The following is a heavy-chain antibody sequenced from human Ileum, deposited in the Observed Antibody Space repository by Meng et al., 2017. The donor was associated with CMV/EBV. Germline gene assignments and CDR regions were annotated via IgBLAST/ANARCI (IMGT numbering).Heavy chain of an antibody. CDR2: INHSGST. D-gene: IGHD3-3*01. CDR3: AREKAGELRPRRGGMDV. CDR1: GGSFSGYY. V-gene: IGHV4-34*01. J-gene: IGHJ6*02. Sequence: SETLSLTCAVYGGSFSGYYWSWIRQPPGKGLEWIGEINHSGSTNYNPSLKSRVTISVDTSKNQFSLKLSSVTAADTAVYYCAREKAGELRPRRGGMDVWGQGTTVTVSS.